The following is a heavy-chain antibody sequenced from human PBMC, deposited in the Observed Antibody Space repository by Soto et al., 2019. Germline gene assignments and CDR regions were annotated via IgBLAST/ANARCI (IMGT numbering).Heavy chain of an antibody. D-gene: IGHD4-17*01. CDR2: IYYSGST. CDR3: ARHVWATVDAKPYIYYFDY. V-gene: IGHV4-39*01. J-gene: IGHJ4*02. CDR1: GGSISSSSYY. Sequence: PSETLSLTCTVSGGSISSSSYYWGWIRQPPGKGLEWIGSIYYSGSTYYNPSLKSRVTISVDTSKNQFSLKLSSVTAADTAVYYCARHVWATVDAKPYIYYFDYWGQGTLVTVSS.